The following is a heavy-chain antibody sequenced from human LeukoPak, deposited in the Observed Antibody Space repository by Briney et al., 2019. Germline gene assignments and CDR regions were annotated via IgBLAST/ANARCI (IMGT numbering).Heavy chain of an antibody. CDR2: IYHSGST. J-gene: IGHJ4*02. CDR3: ARAGGGTATTFDY. Sequence: SETLSLTCAVSGGSISSGGYFWSWIRQPPGKGLEWIGYIYHSGSTYYNPSLKSRVSISADRSKNQFSLKLSSVTAADTAVYYCARAGGGTATTFDYWGQGTLVTVSS. V-gene: IGHV4-30-2*01. CDR1: GGSISSGGYF. D-gene: IGHD4-17*01.